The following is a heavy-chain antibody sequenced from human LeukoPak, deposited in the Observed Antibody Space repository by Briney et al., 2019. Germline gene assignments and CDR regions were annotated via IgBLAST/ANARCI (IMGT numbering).Heavy chain of an antibody. D-gene: IGHD2-15*01. Sequence: SETLSLTCTVSAGSISSSSYYWGWVRQPPGKGLEWIAEIDHSGSTNYNPSLKSRVTISVDKSKNQFSLKLSSVTAADTAVYYCARDAQGYCSGGSCYSGWFDPWGQGTLVTVSS. J-gene: IGHJ5*02. CDR2: IDHSGST. V-gene: IGHV4-39*07. CDR1: AGSISSSSYY. CDR3: ARDAQGYCSGGSCYSGWFDP.